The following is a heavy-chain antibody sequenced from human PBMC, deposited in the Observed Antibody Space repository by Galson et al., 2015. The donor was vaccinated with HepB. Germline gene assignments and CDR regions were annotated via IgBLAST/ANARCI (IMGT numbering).Heavy chain of an antibody. V-gene: IGHV4-59*01. Sequence: SETLSLTCTVSGGSISSYYWSWIRQPPGKGLEWIGYIYYSGSTNYNPSLKSRVTISVDTSKNQFSLKLSSVTAADTAVYYCARVGVAVAGTVVWFDPWGQGTLVTVSS. CDR3: ARVGVAVAGTVVWFDP. J-gene: IGHJ5*02. CDR2: IYYSGST. D-gene: IGHD6-19*01. CDR1: GGSISSYY.